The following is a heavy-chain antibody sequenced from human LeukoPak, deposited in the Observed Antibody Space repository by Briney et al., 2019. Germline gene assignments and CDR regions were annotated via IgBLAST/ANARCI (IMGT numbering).Heavy chain of an antibody. J-gene: IGHJ4*02. V-gene: IGHV1-18*01. D-gene: IGHD3-3*01. CDR3: ARGPYYDSWSGAGY. CDR1: GYTFRDFG. CDR2: ITTYNGDT. Sequence: ASVKVSCKASGYTFRDFGISWVRQAPGQGLEWMGWITTYNGDTNYIQKLQGRVTMTTDTSTSTAYMELRSLRSDDTAVYYCARGPYYDSWSGAGYWGQGTLVTVSS.